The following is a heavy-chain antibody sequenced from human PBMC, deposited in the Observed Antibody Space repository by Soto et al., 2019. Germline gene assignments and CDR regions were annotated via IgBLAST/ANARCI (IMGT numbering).Heavy chain of an antibody. CDR3: ARDWEYIRHIKCFDP. J-gene: IGHJ5*02. D-gene: IGHD1-26*01. CDR1: GYTFINYG. CDR2: ISGYDGRT. V-gene: IGHV1-18*01. Sequence: QLVQSGVEVKKPGASVRVSCKASGYTFINYGISWVRQAPGQGLEWMGWISGYDGRTNYAQRFQGRVTMTTDTSTNTAYMELTSLTSDDTSVYYCARDWEYIRHIKCFDPWCQGTLVTVSS.